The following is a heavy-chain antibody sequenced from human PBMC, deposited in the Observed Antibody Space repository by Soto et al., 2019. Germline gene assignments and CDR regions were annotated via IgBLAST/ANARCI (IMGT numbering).Heavy chain of an antibody. CDR1: GFTFSSYW. Sequence: EVQLVESGGGLVQPGGSLRLSCAASGFTFSSYWMSWVRQAPGKGLEWVANIQQDVSRTYYVDSVKGRFTISRDNAKHALYVTRTSLRAEVTAVYSCARVGGGSCSGVTCSGAFDIWGQGTMVTVSS. D-gene: IGHD2-15*01. V-gene: IGHV3-7*04. CDR2: IQQDVSRT. CDR3: ARVGGGSCSGVTCSGAFDI. J-gene: IGHJ3*02.